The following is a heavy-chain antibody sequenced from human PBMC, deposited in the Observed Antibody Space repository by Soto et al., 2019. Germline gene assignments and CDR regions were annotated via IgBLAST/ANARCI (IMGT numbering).Heavy chain of an antibody. CDR2: INRDSTVI. V-gene: IGHV3-48*01. D-gene: IGHD3-16*01. J-gene: IGHJ4*02. Sequence: EEQLVESGGGLVQPGGSLRLSCAASGFSFSTHYMNWVRQTPGKGLEWVSSINRDSTVIKYADSVKGRFTISRDNARNSLSLQMNSLSAEDTAVYYCLNGDYYVGQGTLVTVSS. CDR3: LNGDYY. CDR1: GFSFSTHY.